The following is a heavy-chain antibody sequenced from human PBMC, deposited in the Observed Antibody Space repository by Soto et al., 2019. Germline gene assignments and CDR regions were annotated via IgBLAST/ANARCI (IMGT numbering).Heavy chain of an antibody. Sequence: ASVKVSCKASGYTFTSYGISWVRQAPGQGLEWMGWISAYNGNTNYAQKLQGRVTMTTDTSTSTAYMELRSLRSDDTAVYYCARVQAGVARPFYYYYYLDVWGKGTTVTGSS. CDR3: ARVQAGVARPFYYYYYLDV. V-gene: IGHV1-18*01. D-gene: IGHD6-6*01. CDR2: ISAYNGNT. CDR1: GYTFTSYG. J-gene: IGHJ6*03.